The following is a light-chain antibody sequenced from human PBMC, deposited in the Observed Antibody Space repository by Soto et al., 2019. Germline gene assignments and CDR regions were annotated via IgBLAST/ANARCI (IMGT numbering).Light chain of an antibody. CDR2: GAS. CDR1: QSVNNN. V-gene: IGKV3-15*01. Sequence: EIVMTQSPDTLSVSPGERAILSCRASQSVNNNLAWYQQRPGHAPRLLIYGASTRATGIPARFSGSGSGTEFILTISSLQPGDFGTYYCQHYHGLSSFGPGTKVEMK. CDR3: QHYHGLSS. J-gene: IGKJ3*01.